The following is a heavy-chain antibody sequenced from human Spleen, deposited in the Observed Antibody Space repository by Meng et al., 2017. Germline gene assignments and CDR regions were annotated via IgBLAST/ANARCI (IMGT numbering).Heavy chain of an antibody. CDR1: GYSFTSYW. CDR2: IYPGDSDT. CDR3: ARNYYDSSGTPEGFDP. D-gene: IGHD3-22*01. Sequence: GGSLRLSCKGSGYSFTSYWIGWVRQMPGKGLEWMGIIYPGDSDTRYSPSFQGQVTISADKSISTAYLQWSSLKASDTAMYYCARNYYDSSGTPEGFDPWGQGTLVTVSS. J-gene: IGHJ5*02. V-gene: IGHV5-51*01.